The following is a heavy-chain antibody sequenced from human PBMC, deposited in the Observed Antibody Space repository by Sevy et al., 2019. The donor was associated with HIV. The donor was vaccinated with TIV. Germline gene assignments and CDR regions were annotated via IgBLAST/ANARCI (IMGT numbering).Heavy chain of an antibody. V-gene: IGHV3-48*01. J-gene: IGHJ4*02. CDR2: ISRSSSTI. Sequence: GGSLRLSCAASGFTFSSYSMNWARQAPGKGLEWVSYISRSSSTIYYVDSVKGRFTISRDNAKNSLYLQMNSLRAEDTAVYYCARSPPYSSGWYGIDYWGQGTLVTVSS. D-gene: IGHD6-19*01. CDR1: GFTFSSYS. CDR3: ARSPPYSSGWYGIDY.